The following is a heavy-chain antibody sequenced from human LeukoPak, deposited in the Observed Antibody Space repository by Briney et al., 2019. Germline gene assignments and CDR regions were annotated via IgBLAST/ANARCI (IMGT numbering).Heavy chain of an antibody. D-gene: IGHD2-2*01. V-gene: IGHV4-38-2*02. J-gene: IGHJ4*02. Sequence: PSETLSLTCAVSGYSISSGYYWGWIRQPPGKGLEWIGSIYHSGSTYYNPSLKSRVTISVATSKNQFSLKLSSVTAADTAVYYCARDHYCSSTSCYHYFDYWGQGTLVTVSS. CDR3: ARDHYCSSTSCYHYFDY. CDR1: GYSISSGYY. CDR2: IYHSGST.